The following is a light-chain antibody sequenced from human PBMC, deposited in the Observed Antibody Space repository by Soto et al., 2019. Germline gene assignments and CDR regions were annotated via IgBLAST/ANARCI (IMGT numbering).Light chain of an antibody. CDR2: DAS. Sequence: EIVLTQSPATLSLSPGERATLSCRASQGVSSYLAWYQQKPGQAPRLLIYDASNRATGIPARFSGSGSGTDFTLTISRLEPEDFAVYYCQQYGSIPWTFGQGTKVDIK. CDR3: QQYGSIPWT. J-gene: IGKJ1*01. V-gene: IGKV3D-11*01. CDR1: QGVSSY.